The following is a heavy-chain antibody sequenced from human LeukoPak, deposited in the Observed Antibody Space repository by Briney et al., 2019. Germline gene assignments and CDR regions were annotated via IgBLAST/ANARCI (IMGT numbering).Heavy chain of an antibody. Sequence: SETLSLTCTVSGGSISSYYWNWIRQPPGKGLEWIGYIYYSGSTNYNPSLKSRVTISADTSKNQFSLKLSSVTAADTAVYYCARSGRGVMDYWGQGTLVTVSS. V-gene: IGHV4-59*01. CDR2: IYYSGST. D-gene: IGHD3-10*01. J-gene: IGHJ4*02. CDR1: GGSISSYY. CDR3: ARSGRGVMDY.